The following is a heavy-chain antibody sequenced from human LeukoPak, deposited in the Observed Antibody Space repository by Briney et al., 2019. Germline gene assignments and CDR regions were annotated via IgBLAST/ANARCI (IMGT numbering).Heavy chain of an antibody. V-gene: IGHV4-39*01. CDR2: NSGST. CDR3: ARQTGSGLFILP. J-gene: IGHJ4*02. D-gene: IGHD3/OR15-3a*01. Sequence: SETLSLTCTVSGDSIRSGSYYWGWIRQPPGKGLEWIGINSGSTYHNPSLKSRVTISVDTSKNQFSLKLSSMTAADTAVYYCARQTGSGLFILPGGQGTLVTVSS. CDR1: GDSIRSGSYY.